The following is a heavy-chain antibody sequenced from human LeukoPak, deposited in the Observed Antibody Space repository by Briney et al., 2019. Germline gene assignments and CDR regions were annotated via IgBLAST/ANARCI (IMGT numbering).Heavy chain of an antibody. CDR2: INPSGGST. Sequence: GASVKVSCKASGYTFTSYYIHWVRQAPGQGLEWMGIINPSGGSTTYAQKFQGRVTTTRDMSSSTVYMELSSLRSEDTAVYYCARGGIWFTLTFDYWGQGTLVTVSS. D-gene: IGHD3-10*01. CDR3: ARGGIWFTLTFDY. J-gene: IGHJ4*02. CDR1: GYTFTSYY. V-gene: IGHV1-46*01.